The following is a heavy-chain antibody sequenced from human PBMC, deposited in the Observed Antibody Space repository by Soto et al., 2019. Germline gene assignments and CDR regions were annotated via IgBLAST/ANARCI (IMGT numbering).Heavy chain of an antibody. D-gene: IGHD4-17*01. V-gene: IGHV1-3*01. CDR1: GYIFTNYA. J-gene: IGHJ4*02. CDR2: ISGADGNT. CDR3: ARDRTTSSTRRFDY. Sequence: QVQLVQSGAEVKKPGASVKVSCKASGYIFTNYALHWVRQSPGQRLEWMGWISGADGNTRYSPKFQGRLTISTDTSASTAYMELSSLRSEDTAVFYCARDRTTSSTRRFDYWGQGTLVTVSS.